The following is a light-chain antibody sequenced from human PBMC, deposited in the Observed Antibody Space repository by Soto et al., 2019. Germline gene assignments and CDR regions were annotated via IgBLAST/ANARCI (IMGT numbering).Light chain of an antibody. CDR1: STDVRGNSL. V-gene: IGLV2-23*03. J-gene: IGLJ2*01. Sequence: QSALTQPASVSGSPGQSITISCTGASTDVRGNSLVSWYQQHPGTAPKLMIYEGNRRPSGISNRFSGSWSGNTASLTISGLQAEDEADYYCCSFVGGIPFVVFGGGTKLTVL. CDR3: CSFVGGIPFVV. CDR2: EGN.